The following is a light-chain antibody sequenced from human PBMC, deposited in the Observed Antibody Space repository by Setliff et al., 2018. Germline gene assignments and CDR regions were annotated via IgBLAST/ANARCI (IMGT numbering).Light chain of an antibody. Sequence: QSVLTQPRSVSGSPGQSVTISCTGTNSDVGGYKYVSWYQQHPGKAPRFMIYDVSKRPSGVPDRFSGSKPGNTASLTVSGLQAEDEANYYCSSYAGSNNSPFVFGAGTKVTVL. J-gene: IGLJ1*01. CDR3: SSYAGSNNSPFV. V-gene: IGLV2-11*01. CDR2: DVS. CDR1: NSDVGGYKY.